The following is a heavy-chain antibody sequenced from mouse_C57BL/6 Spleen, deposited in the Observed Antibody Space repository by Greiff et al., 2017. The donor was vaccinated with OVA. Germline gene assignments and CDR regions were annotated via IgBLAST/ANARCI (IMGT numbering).Heavy chain of an antibody. J-gene: IGHJ3*01. Sequence: EVQLQQSGPELVKPGASVKISCKASGYTFTDYYMNWVKQSHGKSLEWIGDINPNNGGTSYNQKFKGKATLTVDKSSSTAYMELRSLTSEDSAVYYCARGDDGYYEGGFAYWGQGTLVTVSA. V-gene: IGHV1-26*01. D-gene: IGHD2-3*01. CDR1: GYTFTDYY. CDR3: ARGDDGYYEGGFAY. CDR2: INPNNGGT.